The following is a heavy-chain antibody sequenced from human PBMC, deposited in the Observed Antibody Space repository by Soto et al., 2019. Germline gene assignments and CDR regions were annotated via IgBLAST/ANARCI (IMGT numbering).Heavy chain of an antibody. D-gene: IGHD1-7*01. CDR3: ARGNWNSFTVYYYYGMDV. CDR2: IDPSDSYT. CDR1: GYSFTSYW. V-gene: IGHV5-10-1*01. Sequence: GESLKISCKGSGYSFTSYWISWVRQMPGKGLEWMGRIDPSDSYTNYSPSFQGHVTISADKSISTAYLQWSSLKASDTAMYYCARGNWNSFTVYYYYGMDVWGQGTTVTVSS. J-gene: IGHJ6*02.